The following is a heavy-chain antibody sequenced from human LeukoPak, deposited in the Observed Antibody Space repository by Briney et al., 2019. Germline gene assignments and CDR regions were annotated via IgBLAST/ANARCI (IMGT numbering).Heavy chain of an antibody. CDR3: ARDQRSGSFHDAFDI. J-gene: IGHJ3*02. Sequence: SVKVSCKASGSTFSSYAISWVRQAPGQGLEWMGGIIPIFGTANYAQKFQGRVTITADESTSTAYMELSSLRSEDTAVYYCARDQRSGSFHDAFDIWGQGTMVTVSS. CDR1: GSTFSSYA. CDR2: IIPIFGTA. D-gene: IGHD1-26*01. V-gene: IGHV1-69*13.